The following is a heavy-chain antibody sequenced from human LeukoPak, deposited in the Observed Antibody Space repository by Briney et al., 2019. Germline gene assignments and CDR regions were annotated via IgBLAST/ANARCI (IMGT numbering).Heavy chain of an antibody. CDR3: AKDRCSNGIGCYYYYMDV. Sequence: GGSLRLSCAASGFTFSSYAMHWVRQAPGKGLEWVAVISYDGSNKYYADSVKGRFSISRDGSKNILYLQMNSLRAEDTAVYYCAKDRCSNGIGCYYYYMDVWGKGTTVTISS. CDR1: GFTFSSYA. J-gene: IGHJ6*03. D-gene: IGHD2-8*01. V-gene: IGHV3-30*04. CDR2: ISYDGSNK.